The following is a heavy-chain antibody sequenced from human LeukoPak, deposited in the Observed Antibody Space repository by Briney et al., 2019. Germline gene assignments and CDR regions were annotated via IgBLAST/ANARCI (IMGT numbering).Heavy chain of an antibody. D-gene: IGHD3-9*01. Sequence: GASVKVSCKASGYTFTSYDINWVRQATGQGLEWMGWMNPNSGNTGYAQKFQGRVAMTRNTSISTAYMELSSLRSEDTAVYYCARGGTYYDILTGYFALGYYGMDVWGQGTTVTVSS. CDR2: MNPNSGNT. V-gene: IGHV1-8*01. CDR1: GYTFTSYD. CDR3: ARGGTYYDILTGYFALGYYGMDV. J-gene: IGHJ6*02.